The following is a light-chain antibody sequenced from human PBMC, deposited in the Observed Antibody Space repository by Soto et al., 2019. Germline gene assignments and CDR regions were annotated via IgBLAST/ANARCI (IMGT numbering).Light chain of an antibody. J-gene: IGLJ2*01. Sequence: QSALTQPRSVSGSPGQSVTISCTGTSSDVGGYNHVSWYQQHPGKAPKLMINDVSKRPSGVPDRFSGSKSGNTASLTISGLQAEDEADYYCCSYAGSYTVVFGGGTKLTVL. CDR2: DVS. V-gene: IGLV2-11*01. CDR3: CSYAGSYTVV. CDR1: SSDVGGYNH.